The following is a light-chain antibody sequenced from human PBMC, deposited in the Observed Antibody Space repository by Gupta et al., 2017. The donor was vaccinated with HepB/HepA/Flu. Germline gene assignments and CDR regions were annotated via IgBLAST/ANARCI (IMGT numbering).Light chain of an antibody. Sequence: DIVMTQSPDSLAVSLGERATINCRSSQSLLYTSNKKNYLAWYQQKAGHPPNLLIYWASTRESGVPDRFSGRGSGTDFTLTISSLQAEDVAVYYCQQDDSSPRTFGQGTKVEIK. CDR1: QSLLYTSNKKNY. CDR3: QQDDSSPRT. J-gene: IGKJ1*01. CDR2: WAS. V-gene: IGKV4-1*01.